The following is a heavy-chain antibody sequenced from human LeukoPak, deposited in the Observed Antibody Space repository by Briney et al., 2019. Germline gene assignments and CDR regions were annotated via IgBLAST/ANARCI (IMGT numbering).Heavy chain of an antibody. CDR3: GRGSVGFGELNY. CDR1: GXTFSSYA. CDR2: ISYDGSNK. Sequence: SGGSLRLSWAASGXTFSSYAMHWVRQAPGKGLEWVAVISYDGSNKFYADSVKGRFTLSRDNSKNTLYLQMNSLRIEDTAVYYCGRGSVGFGELNYWGQGTLVTVSS. J-gene: IGHJ4*02. V-gene: IGHV3-30-3*01. D-gene: IGHD3-10*01.